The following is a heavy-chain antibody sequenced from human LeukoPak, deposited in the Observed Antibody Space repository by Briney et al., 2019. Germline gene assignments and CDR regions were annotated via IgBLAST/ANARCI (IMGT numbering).Heavy chain of an antibody. CDR3: ARGYFSGGNQPRRYYYYGMDV. J-gene: IGHJ6*02. D-gene: IGHD4-23*01. Sequence: SETPSLTCAVYGGSFSGYYWSWIRQPPGKGLEWIGEINHSGSTNYNPSLKSRVTISVDTSKNQFSLKLSSVTAADTAVYYCARGYFSGGNQPRRYYYYGMDVWGQGTTVTVSS. CDR1: GGSFSGYY. V-gene: IGHV4-34*01. CDR2: INHSGST.